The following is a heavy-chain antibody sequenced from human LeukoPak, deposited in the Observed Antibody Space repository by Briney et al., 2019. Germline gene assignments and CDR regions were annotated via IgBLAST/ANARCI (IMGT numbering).Heavy chain of an antibody. V-gene: IGHV1-18*01. CDR1: GYTFTSYG. D-gene: IGHD3-9*01. CDR3: ARVVNVLRYFDWLLTPFDY. Sequence: VASVKVSCKASGYTFTSYGISWVRQAPGQGLEWMGWIGAYNGNTNYAQKLQGRVTMTTDTSTSTAYMELRSLRSDDTAVYYCARVVNVLRYFDWLLTPFDYWGQGTLVTVSS. J-gene: IGHJ4*02. CDR2: IGAYNGNT.